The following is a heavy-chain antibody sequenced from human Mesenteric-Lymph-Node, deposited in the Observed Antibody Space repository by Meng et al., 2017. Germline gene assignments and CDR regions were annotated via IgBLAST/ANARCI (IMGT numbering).Heavy chain of an antibody. CDR1: GFTFSDSY. CDR3: ASVARPWQYLVS. Sequence: QVQLGESGGAVGKPGEVRRHAGAASGFTFSDSYMSWVRQAPGKGVEWISYISSSAKTRYYADSVNGRFTISRDNAKNSLYLQMNSLRAEDTAVYYCASVARPWQYLVSWGQGTLVTVSS. V-gene: IGHV3-11*01. D-gene: IGHD6-13*01. CDR2: ISSSAKTR. J-gene: IGHJ5*02.